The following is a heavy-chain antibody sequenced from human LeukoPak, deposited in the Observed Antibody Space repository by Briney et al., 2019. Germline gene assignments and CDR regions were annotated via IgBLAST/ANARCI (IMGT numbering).Heavy chain of an antibody. J-gene: IGHJ4*02. Sequence: SVKVSCKASGGTFSSYAISWVRLAPGQGLEWMGGIIPIFGTANYAQKFQGRVTITADESTSTAYMELSSLRSEDTAVYYCARDGVVRDATGDWGQGTLVTVSS. CDR2: IIPIFGTA. D-gene: IGHD2-2*01. V-gene: IGHV1-69*13. CDR1: GGTFSSYA. CDR3: ARDGVVRDATGD.